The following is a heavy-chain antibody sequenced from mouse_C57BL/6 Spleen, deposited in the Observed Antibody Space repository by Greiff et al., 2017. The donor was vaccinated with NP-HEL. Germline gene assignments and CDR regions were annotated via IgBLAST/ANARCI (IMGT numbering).Heavy chain of an antibody. Sequence: EVQLQQSGPELVKPGASVKMSCKASGYTFTDYNMHWVKQSHGKSLEWIGYINPNNGGTSYNQKFKGKATLTVNKSSSTAYMELRSLTSEDSAVYNCARYLITTVHSSVSWGEGTTLTDSS. CDR2: INPNNGGT. CDR1: GYTFTDYN. CDR3: ARYLITTVHSSVS. J-gene: IGHJ2*01. D-gene: IGHD1-1*01. V-gene: IGHV1-22*01.